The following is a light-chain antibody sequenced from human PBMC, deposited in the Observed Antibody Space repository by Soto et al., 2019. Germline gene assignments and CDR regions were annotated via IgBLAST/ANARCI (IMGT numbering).Light chain of an antibody. CDR2: KAS. CDR1: QHISSW. J-gene: IGKJ1*01. Sequence: DIQMTQSPSTLSGSVGDRVTITCRASQHISSWLAWYQQKPGKAPKLLIYKASTLKSGVPSRFSGSRSGTEFTLTISSLQPDNFAPYYCQHYNSYSEAFGQGTKVEPK. V-gene: IGKV1-5*03. CDR3: QHYNSYSEA.